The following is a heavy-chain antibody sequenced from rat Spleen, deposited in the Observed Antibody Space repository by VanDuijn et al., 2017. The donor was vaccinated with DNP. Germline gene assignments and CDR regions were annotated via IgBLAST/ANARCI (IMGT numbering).Heavy chain of an antibody. Sequence: EVQLVESGGGLVQPGRSLKLSCVASGFTFNKYWMTWIRQAPGEGLEWVASIINTGDNTYYPGSVKGRFTISRDNAKSTLYLQMNSLRSEDTATYYCATTTTEGMRFAYWGQGTLVTVSS. CDR2: IINTGDNT. V-gene: IGHV5-31*01. J-gene: IGHJ3*01. CDR3: ATTTTEGMRFAY. D-gene: IGHD1-11*01. CDR1: GFTFNKYW.